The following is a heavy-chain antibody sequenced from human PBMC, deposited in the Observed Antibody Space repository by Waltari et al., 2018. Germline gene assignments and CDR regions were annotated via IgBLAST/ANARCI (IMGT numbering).Heavy chain of an antibody. CDR3: ARGNWTGPLFDP. J-gene: IGHJ5*02. Sequence: QVQLQQWGAGLLKPSETLSLTCAVYGGSFSGYSWSWIRQPPGKGLEWIGEINHSGSTNYNPSLKSRVTISVDPSKNQFSLKLSSVTAADTAVYYCARGNWTGPLFDPWGQGTLVTVSS. CDR2: INHSGST. CDR1: GGSFSGYS. V-gene: IGHV4-34*01. D-gene: IGHD1-20*01.